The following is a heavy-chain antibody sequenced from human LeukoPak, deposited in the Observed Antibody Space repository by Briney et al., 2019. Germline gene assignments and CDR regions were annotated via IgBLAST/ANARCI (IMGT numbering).Heavy chain of an antibody. CDR3: ARAYSSSWNPSWWYFDL. CDR1: GGSFSGYY. CDR2: INHSGST. D-gene: IGHD6-13*01. V-gene: IGHV4-34*01. J-gene: IGHJ2*01. Sequence: SETLSLTCAVYGGSFSGYYWSWIRQPPGKGLEWIGEINHSGSTNYNPSLKSRVTISVDTSKNQFSLKPSSVTAADTAVYYCARAYSSSWNPSWWYFDLWGRGTLVTVSS.